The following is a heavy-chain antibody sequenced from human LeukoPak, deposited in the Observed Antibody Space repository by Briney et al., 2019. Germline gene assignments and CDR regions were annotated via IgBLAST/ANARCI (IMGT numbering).Heavy chain of an antibody. Sequence: TGGSLRLSCAASGFTFSSYGMYWVRQAPGKGLEWVAVIWYDGSNKYYADSVKGRFTISRDNSKNTLYLQMNSLRAEDTAVYYCARGGGYYYDSSGYYPDEYFQHWGQGTLVTVSS. CDR3: ARGGGYYYDSSGYYPDEYFQH. D-gene: IGHD3-22*01. V-gene: IGHV3-33*01. CDR2: IWYDGSNK. CDR1: GFTFSSYG. J-gene: IGHJ1*01.